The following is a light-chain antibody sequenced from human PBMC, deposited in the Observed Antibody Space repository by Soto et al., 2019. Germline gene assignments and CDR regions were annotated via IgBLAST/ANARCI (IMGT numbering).Light chain of an antibody. CDR1: QTISSW. V-gene: IGKV1-5*03. J-gene: IGKJ1*01. CDR2: KAS. Sequence: DIQMTQSPSTLSGSVGDRVTMTCRASQTISSWLAWYQQKPGKAPTLLMYKASTLESGVPSRFSGSGSGTEFTLTISSLQPDDFATYYCQSYNTYSRTFGQGTKVDIK. CDR3: QSYNTYSRT.